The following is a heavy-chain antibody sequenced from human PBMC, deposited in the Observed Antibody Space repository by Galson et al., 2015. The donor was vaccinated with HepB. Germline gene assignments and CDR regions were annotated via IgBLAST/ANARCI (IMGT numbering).Heavy chain of an antibody. CDR3: ARESFCSGGNCSDY. CDR1: GFTFSSYS. V-gene: IGHV3-21*01. D-gene: IGHD2-15*01. CDR2: ISSSSSYI. J-gene: IGHJ4*02. Sequence: SLRLSCAASGFTFSSYSMNWVRQAPGKGLEWVSSISSSSSYIYYADSVKGRFTISRDNAKNSLYLQMNSLRAEDTAVYYCARESFCSGGNCSDYWGQGTLVTVSS.